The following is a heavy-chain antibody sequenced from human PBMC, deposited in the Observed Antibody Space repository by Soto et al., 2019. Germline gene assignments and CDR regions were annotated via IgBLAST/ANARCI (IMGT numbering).Heavy chain of an antibody. CDR1: GFSFSSYG. CDR2: TWYDGKNE. CDR3: ARDPGAYCSSTNCYAGYFDC. V-gene: IGHV3-33*01. Sequence: GGSLRLSCAASGFSFSSYGMHWVRQAPGKGLEWVTGTWYDGKNEYYVDSVKGRFTISRDNSKNTLYLQMNSLRAEDTAVYYCARDPGAYCSSTNCYAGYFDCWGQGTLVTVSS. D-gene: IGHD2-2*01. J-gene: IGHJ4*02.